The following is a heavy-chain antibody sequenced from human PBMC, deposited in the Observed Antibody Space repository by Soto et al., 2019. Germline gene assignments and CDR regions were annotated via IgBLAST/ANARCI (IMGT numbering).Heavy chain of an antibody. CDR2: IWYDGSNK. J-gene: IGHJ3*02. CDR1: GFTFSSYG. Sequence: GGSLRLSCAASGFTFSSYGMHWVRQAPGKGLEWVAVIWYDGSNKYYADSVKGRFTISRDNSKNTLYLQMNSLRAEDTAVYYCARDSWWGAFDIWGQGTMVTVSS. CDR3: ARDSWWGAFDI. D-gene: IGHD2-15*01. V-gene: IGHV3-33*01.